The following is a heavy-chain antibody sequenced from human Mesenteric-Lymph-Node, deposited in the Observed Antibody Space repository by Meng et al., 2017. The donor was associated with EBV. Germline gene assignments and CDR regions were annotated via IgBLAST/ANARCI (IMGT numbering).Heavy chain of an antibody. V-gene: IGHV4-30-4*01. J-gene: IGHJ4*02. CDR3: ARDGDSSGDFDY. D-gene: IGHD6-19*01. Sequence: QVQLQESGPGLVKSIEXLSLNRAVSGGSISSGHYYWSWIRQPPGKGLEWIGYIYYGGNTYYNPSLKSRVTISVDTSKNQFSLKLSSVTAADTAVYFCARDGDSSGDFDYWGQGTLVTVSS. CDR2: IYYGGNT. CDR1: GGSISSGHYY.